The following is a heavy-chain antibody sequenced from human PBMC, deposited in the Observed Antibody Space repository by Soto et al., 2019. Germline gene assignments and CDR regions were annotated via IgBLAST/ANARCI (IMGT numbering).Heavy chain of an antibody. CDR3: ARDIVVVPAATQYNWFDP. CDR1: GGTFSSYA. D-gene: IGHD2-2*01. V-gene: IGHV1-69*13. Sequence: ASVKVSCKASGGTFSSYAISWVRQAPGQGLEWMGGIIPIFGTANYAQKFQGRVTITADESTSTAYMELSSLRSEDTAVYYCARDIVVVPAATQYNWFDPWGQGTLVTVS. CDR2: IIPIFGTA. J-gene: IGHJ5*02.